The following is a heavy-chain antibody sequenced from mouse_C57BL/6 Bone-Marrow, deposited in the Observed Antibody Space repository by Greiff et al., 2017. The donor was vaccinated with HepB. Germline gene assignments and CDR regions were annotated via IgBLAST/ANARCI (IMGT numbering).Heavy chain of an antibody. J-gene: IGHJ2*01. V-gene: IGHV1-85*01. CDR3: DNGRGDY. D-gene: IGHD1-1*01. CDR1: GYTFTSYD. Sequence: VQLQQSGPELVKPGASVKLSCKASGYTFTSYDINWVKQRPGQGLEWIGWIHPRDGSTNYNEKFKGKATVTVDTSSSTAYMQLRSLTAEDSAVYVRDNGRGDYWGQGTTLTVSA. CDR2: IHPRDGST.